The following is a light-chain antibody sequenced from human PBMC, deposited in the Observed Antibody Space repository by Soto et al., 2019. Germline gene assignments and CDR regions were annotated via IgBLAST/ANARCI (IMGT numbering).Light chain of an antibody. J-gene: IGLJ1*01. Sequence: QSVLTQPASVSGSPGQSITISCTGTSSDVGGYEYVSWYQQHPGQAPKRIIYDVSDRPSGVSNRFSGSKSGNTASLAISGLQAEDEADYYCSSYTTSSPLGVFGTGTKVTVL. CDR3: SSYTTSSPLGV. CDR1: SSDVGGYEY. V-gene: IGLV2-14*03. CDR2: DVS.